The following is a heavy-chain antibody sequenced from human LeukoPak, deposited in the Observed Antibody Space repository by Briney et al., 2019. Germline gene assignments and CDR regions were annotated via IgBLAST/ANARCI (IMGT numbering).Heavy chain of an antibody. D-gene: IGHD3-10*01. CDR2: INPNSGGT. J-gene: IGHJ4*02. CDR1: GYTFTGYY. Sequence: ASVKVSCKASGYTFTGYYMHWVRQAPGQGLEWMGWINPNSGGTNYAQKFQGRVTITRDTSASTAYMELSSLRSEDMAVYYCARGGFYGSGSYYNRAYFDYWGQGTLVTVSS. V-gene: IGHV1-2*02. CDR3: ARGGFYGSGSYYNRAYFDY.